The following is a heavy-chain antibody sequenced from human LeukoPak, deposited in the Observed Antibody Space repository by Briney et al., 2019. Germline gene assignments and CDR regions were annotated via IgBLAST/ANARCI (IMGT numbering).Heavy chain of an antibody. CDR2: ISGSGCST. D-gene: IGHD3-22*01. J-gene: IGHJ3*02. CDR1: GFTFTSYA. CDR3: DTDVRYDSSGYYRINDAFDI. V-gene: IGHV3-23*01. Sequence: GGSLRLSCAASGFTFTSYAMSWVRQAPGKGLQWVSAISGSGCSTYYADSVKGRFTISRDSSKNTLYLQMNSLRAEDTAVYYCDTDVRYDSSGYYRINDAFDIWGQGTMVTVSS.